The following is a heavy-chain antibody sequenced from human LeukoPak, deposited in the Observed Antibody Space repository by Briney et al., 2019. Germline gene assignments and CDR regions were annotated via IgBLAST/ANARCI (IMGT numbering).Heavy chain of an antibody. V-gene: IGHV1-69*04. CDR3: ARSLNSPDIVVVPAATEYNWFDP. J-gene: IGHJ5*02. CDR2: IIPIFGIA. Sequence: ASVKVSCKASGGTFSSYAISWVRQAPGQGLEWKGRIIPIFGIANYAQKFQGRVTITADKSTSTAYMELSSLRSEDTAVYYCARSLNSPDIVVVPAATEYNWFDPWGQGTLVTVSS. D-gene: IGHD2-2*01. CDR1: GGTFSSYA.